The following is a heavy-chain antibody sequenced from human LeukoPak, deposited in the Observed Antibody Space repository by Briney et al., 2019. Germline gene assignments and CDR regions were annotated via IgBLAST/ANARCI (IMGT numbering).Heavy chain of an antibody. V-gene: IGHV3-7*01. D-gene: IGHD3-9*01. CDR1: GFTFNSYW. J-gene: IGHJ4*02. Sequence: GGSLRLSCAASGFTFNSYWMTWVRQAPGKGLEWVATIKRDGSEKYYVDSVKGRFTISRDNAKNSLYLQMNSLRAEDTAIYYCAKGGVSSILTGYHAWDSWGQGTLVTVSS. CDR3: AKGGVSSILTGYHAWDS. CDR2: IKRDGSEK.